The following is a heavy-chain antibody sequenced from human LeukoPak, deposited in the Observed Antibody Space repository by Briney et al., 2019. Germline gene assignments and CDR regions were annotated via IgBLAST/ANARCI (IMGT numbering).Heavy chain of an antibody. D-gene: IGHD5/OR15-5a*01. CDR1: GFTFSTYA. J-gene: IGHJ4*02. CDR3: AKGFSTHYEY. Sequence: GGSLRLSCAASGFTFSTYAMSWVRQAPGKGLEWVSGISGSGGSTYYADSVKGRFTIPRDNSNNTLFLQMNSLSAEDTAVYYCAKGFSTHYEYWGQGTLVTVSS. CDR2: ISGSGGST. V-gene: IGHV3-23*01.